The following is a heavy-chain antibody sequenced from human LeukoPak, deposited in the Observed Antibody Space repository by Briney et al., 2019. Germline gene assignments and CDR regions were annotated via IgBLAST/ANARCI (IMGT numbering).Heavy chain of an antibody. D-gene: IGHD1-1*01. CDR2: IYYSGST. Sequence: SETLSLTCTVSGGSITSYYWSWIRQPPGKGLEWIGYIYYSGSTNYNPSLKSRVTISVDTSKNQFSLKLSSVTAADTAVYYCARHSTASGYLNYFDYWGQGTLVTVSS. CDR3: ARHSTASGYLNYFDY. J-gene: IGHJ4*02. CDR1: GGSITSYY. V-gene: IGHV4-59*08.